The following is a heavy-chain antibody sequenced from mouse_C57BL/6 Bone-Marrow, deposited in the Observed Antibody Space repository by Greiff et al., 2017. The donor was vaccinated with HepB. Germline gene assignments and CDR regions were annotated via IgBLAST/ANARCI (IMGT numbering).Heavy chain of an antibody. CDR3: ARRQLRLLFDY. CDR1: GYTFTSYW. CDR2: IDPSDSYT. V-gene: IGHV1-50*01. J-gene: IGHJ2*01. Sequence: QVQLQQPGAELVKPGASVKLSCKASGYTFTSYWMQWVKQRPGQGLEWIGEIDPSDSYTNYNQKFKGKATLTVDTSSSTAYMQLSTLTSEDSAVYYCARRQLRLLFDYWGQGTTLTVSS. D-gene: IGHD3-2*02.